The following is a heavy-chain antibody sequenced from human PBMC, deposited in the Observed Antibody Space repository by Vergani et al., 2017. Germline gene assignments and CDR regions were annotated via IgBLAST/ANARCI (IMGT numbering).Heavy chain of an antibody. J-gene: IGHJ1*01. D-gene: IGHD2-15*01. V-gene: IGHV1-18*01. Sequence: QVQLVQSGAEVKKPGASVKVSCKASGDTFSTYGISWVRQAPGQGLELMGWISTYNGNTNYPEKFQVRLTMTTDTSTRTAYMELRSLRSDDTAVYYCARDLIENATYGRSGYWVPGTLVTVSS. CDR3: ARDLIENATYGRSGY. CDR1: GDTFSTYG. CDR2: ISTYNGNT.